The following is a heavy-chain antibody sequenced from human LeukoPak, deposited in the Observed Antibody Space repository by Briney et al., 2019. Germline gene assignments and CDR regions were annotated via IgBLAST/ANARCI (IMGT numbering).Heavy chain of an antibody. V-gene: IGHV4-59*01. Sequence: PSETLSLTCTVSGGSISSYYWSWIRQPPGKGLEWIGYIYYSGSTNYNPSLKSRVTISVDTSKKQFSLKLSSVTAADTAVYYCARADILSSAFDIWGQGTMVTVSS. CDR2: IYYSGST. CDR3: ARADILSSAFDI. CDR1: GGSISSYY. J-gene: IGHJ3*02. D-gene: IGHD3-9*01.